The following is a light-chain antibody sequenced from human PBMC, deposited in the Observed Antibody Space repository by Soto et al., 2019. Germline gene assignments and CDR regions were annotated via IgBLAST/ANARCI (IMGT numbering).Light chain of an antibody. CDR1: QSVRKN. J-gene: IGKJ1*01. CDR3: QQFDDWPT. Sequence: IVMTQFPATLLLATGETATVSCRASQSVRKNLAWYQQKPGQAPRLLIYGTSNRATGIPDRISGSRSGTEFTLTISSLQSEDFGVYYCQQFDDWPTFGQGTKVDIK. V-gene: IGKV3-15*01. CDR2: GTS.